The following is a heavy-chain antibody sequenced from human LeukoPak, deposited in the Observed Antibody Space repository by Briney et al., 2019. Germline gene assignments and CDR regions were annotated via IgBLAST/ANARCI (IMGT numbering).Heavy chain of an antibody. CDR2: IYSSGST. V-gene: IGHV4-59*01. Sequence: SETLSLTCTVAGGSISSYYWSWLRQPPGKGLEWIGYIYSSGSTNYNPSLKSRVTISVDTSKNQFSLKLSSVTAADTAVYYCARGALVVPPLDWFDPWGQGTLVTVSS. CDR1: GGSISSYY. D-gene: IGHD2-2*01. CDR3: ARGALVVPPLDWFDP. J-gene: IGHJ5*02.